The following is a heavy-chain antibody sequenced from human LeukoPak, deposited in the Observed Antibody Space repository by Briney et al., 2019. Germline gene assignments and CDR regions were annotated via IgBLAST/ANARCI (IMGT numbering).Heavy chain of an antibody. V-gene: IGHV1-2*02. J-gene: IGHJ4*02. CDR1: GFPFTGYY. Sequence: ASVKVSCKASGFPFTGYYMHWLRQAPGQGLEWMGWINPKSGDTQYAQKFQGRVTMTRDTSISTAYVELSRLRSDDTAVYYCARGGGIRFLEWFSDYWGQGTLVTVSS. CDR3: ARGGGIRFLEWFSDY. CDR2: INPKSGDT. D-gene: IGHD3-3*01.